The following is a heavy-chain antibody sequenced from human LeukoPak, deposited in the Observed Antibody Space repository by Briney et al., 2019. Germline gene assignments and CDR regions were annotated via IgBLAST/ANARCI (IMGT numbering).Heavy chain of an antibody. CDR2: IYYSGST. V-gene: IGHV4-59*01. J-gene: IGHJ3*02. Sequence: TSETLSLTCTVSGGSISSFYWSWIRQPPGKGLEWIGYIYYSGSTNYNPSLKSRVTISVDTSKNQFSLKLSSVTAADTAVYYCARVITGAFDIWGQGTMVTVSS. CDR1: GGSISSFY. D-gene: IGHD1-14*01. CDR3: ARVITGAFDI.